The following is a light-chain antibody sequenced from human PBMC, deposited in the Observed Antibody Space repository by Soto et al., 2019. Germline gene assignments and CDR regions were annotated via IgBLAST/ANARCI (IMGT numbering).Light chain of an antibody. V-gene: IGLV2-14*01. Sequence: QSVLTQPASVSGSPGQSIAISCTGTSSDVGGYNYVSWYQQHPGKAPKLMVYDVSNRPSGVSNRFSGSNSGNTGSLTISGLHAEDEADYYCSSYTSSSTQVFATGTKLTVL. CDR3: SSYTSSSTQV. CDR2: DVS. J-gene: IGLJ1*01. CDR1: SSDVGGYNY.